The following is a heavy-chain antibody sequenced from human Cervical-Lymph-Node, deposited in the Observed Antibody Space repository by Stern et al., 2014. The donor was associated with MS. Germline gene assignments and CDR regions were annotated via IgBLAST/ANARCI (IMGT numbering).Heavy chain of an antibody. CDR3: ARVDSGGPRGAFDL. CDR2: ISNSGRTA. CDR1: GFTFSSFS. D-gene: IGHD2-15*01. V-gene: IGHV3-48*02. J-gene: IGHJ3*01. Sequence: EMQLVESGGGLVQPGGSLRLSCAASGFTFSSFSMVWVRQAPGKGLEWISYISNSGRTASYADTVKGRFTVSRDHEKNSLYLYMSSLRDEDTAVYYCARVDSGGPRGAFDLWGQGTMVIVSS.